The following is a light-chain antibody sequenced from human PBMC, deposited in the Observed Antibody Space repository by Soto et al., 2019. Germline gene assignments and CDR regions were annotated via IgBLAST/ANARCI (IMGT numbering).Light chain of an antibody. CDR3: SSYTSSSTSWV. J-gene: IGLJ3*02. Sequence: QSALTQPASVSGSHGQSITISCTGTGSDVGGYNYVSWYQQHPGKAPKLMIYEVSNRPSGVSNRFSGSKSGNTASLTISGLQAEDEADYYCSSYTSSSTSWVFGGGTKLTVL. CDR1: GSDVGGYNY. CDR2: EVS. V-gene: IGLV2-14*01.